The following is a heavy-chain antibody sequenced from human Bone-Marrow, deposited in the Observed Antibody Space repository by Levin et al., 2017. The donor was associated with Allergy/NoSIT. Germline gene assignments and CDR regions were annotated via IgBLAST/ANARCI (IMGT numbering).Heavy chain of an antibody. J-gene: IGHJ5*02. V-gene: IGHV4-39*01. Sequence: SETLSLTCTVSGGSLSSSSFYWGWIRQPPGKGLEWIGTISYTGSTYYNPSLKSRVTISVDTSKNHFSLKLSSVTAADTALYYCARQITKVRGVMGENWFDPWGQGTLVTVSS. CDR3: ARQITKVRGVMGENWFDP. CDR2: ISYTGST. CDR1: GGSLSSSSFY. D-gene: IGHD3-10*01.